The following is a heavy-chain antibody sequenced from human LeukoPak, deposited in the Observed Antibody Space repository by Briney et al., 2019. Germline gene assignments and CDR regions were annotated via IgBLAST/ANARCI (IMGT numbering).Heavy chain of an antibody. V-gene: IGHV3-7*01. D-gene: IGHD2-15*01. J-gene: IGHJ4*02. CDR3: ARDRGYCSGGTCYTVLDY. Sequence: GGSLRLSCAASGFTFSNSWMNWVRQAPGKGLEWVANIKPDGSERNYADSVKGRFTISRDNGKNSLYLQMNSLRAEDTAVYYCARDRGYCSGGTCYTVLDYWGQGILVTVSS. CDR2: IKPDGSER. CDR1: GFTFSNSW.